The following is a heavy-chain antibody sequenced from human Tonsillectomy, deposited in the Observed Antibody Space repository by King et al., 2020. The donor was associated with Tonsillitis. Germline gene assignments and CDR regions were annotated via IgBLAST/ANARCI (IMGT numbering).Heavy chain of an antibody. CDR2: IYYSGST. J-gene: IGHJ4*02. CDR1: GGSISSYY. D-gene: IGHD6-19*01. Sequence: VQLQESGPGLGKPSETLSLTCTVSGGSISSYYWSWIRQPPGKGLEWIGYIYYSGSTNYNPSLKSRVTISVDTSKNQFSLKLRSGTAADTAVYYCARVAVAGSWDYWGQGTLVTVSS. V-gene: IGHV4-59*01. CDR3: ARVAVAGSWDY.